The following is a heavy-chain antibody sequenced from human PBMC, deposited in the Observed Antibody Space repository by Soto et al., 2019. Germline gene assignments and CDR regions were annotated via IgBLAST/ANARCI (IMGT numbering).Heavy chain of an antibody. D-gene: IGHD3-10*01. J-gene: IGHJ6*02. CDR2: ISGSGGST. V-gene: IGHV3-23*01. CDR3: AKDSPGLWFGELLPADYYYYGMDV. CDR1: GFTFSSYT. Sequence: GAVKVKCAASGFTFSSYTMSWDRQAPGKGLEWVSAISGSGGSTYYADSVKGRFTISRDNSKNTLYLQMNSLRAEDTAVYYCAKDSPGLWFGELLPADYYYYGMDVWGQGTTVTVSS.